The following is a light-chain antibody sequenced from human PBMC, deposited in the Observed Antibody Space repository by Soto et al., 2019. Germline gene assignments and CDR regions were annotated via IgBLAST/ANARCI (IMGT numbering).Light chain of an antibody. J-gene: IGKJ1*01. CDR3: QQYGSSLKT. V-gene: IGKV3-20*01. CDR1: QTVRNNY. CDR2: DAS. Sequence: EIVLTQSPATLSVSPGERATLSCMSSQTVRNNYLAWYQQKPGQAPRLLIYDASSRATVIPDRFSGSGSGTDFTLPISRLEPADFAVDYCQQYGSSLKTFGQGTKVDIK.